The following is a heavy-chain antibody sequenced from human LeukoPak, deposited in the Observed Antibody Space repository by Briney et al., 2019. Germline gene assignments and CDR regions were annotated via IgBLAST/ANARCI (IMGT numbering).Heavy chain of an antibody. CDR1: GFTFSSYG. CDR2: IWYDGSNK. Sequence: GRSLRLSCAASGFTFSSYGMHWVRQAPGKGLEWVAVIWYDGSNKYYADSVKGRFTISRDNSKNTLYLQMNSLRAEDTAVYYCARDPTPHDSSGYYGLDYWGQGTLVTVSS. CDR3: ARDPTPHDSSGYYGLDY. J-gene: IGHJ4*02. V-gene: IGHV3-33*01. D-gene: IGHD3-22*01.